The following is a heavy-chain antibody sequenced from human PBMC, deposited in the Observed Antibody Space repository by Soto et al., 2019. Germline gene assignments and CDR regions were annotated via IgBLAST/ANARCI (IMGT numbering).Heavy chain of an antibody. V-gene: IGHV4-30-4*01. J-gene: IGHJ4*02. CDR2: IHHNGNT. CDR1: GGSISSADYY. Sequence: QVQLQESGPGLVKPSQTLSLTCTVSGGSISSADYYWSWIRQPPGKGLEWIGHIHHNGNTNYNPSLKNRVTISVDTSKKQFSLKLTSVSDAYTAKYFCARNLYDSSGYSPFGYWGQGTLVTVSS. CDR3: ARNLYDSSGYSPFGY. D-gene: IGHD3-22*01.